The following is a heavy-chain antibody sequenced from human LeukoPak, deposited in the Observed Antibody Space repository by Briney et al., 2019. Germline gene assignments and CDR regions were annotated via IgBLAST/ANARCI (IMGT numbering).Heavy chain of an antibody. CDR3: ARLQLWKNAFDI. V-gene: IGHV4-38-2*02. J-gene: IGHJ3*02. CDR2: INHSGST. CDR1: GYSISSGYY. D-gene: IGHD5-18*01. Sequence: SETLSLTCTVSGYSISSGYYWGWIRQPPGKGLEWIGEINHSGSTNYNPSLKSRVTISVDTSKNQFSLKLSSVTAADTAVYYCARLQLWKNAFDIWGQGTMVTVSS.